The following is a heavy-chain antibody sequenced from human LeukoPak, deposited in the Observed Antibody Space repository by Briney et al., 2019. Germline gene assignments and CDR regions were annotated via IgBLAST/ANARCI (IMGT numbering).Heavy chain of an antibody. D-gene: IGHD3-22*01. CDR1: GFTFSSYW. J-gene: IGHJ6*03. CDR2: IKQDGSEK. CDR3: ARDTYYYDSSGYPPLYYYYYYMDV. V-gene: IGHV3-7*01. Sequence: HPGGSLRLSCAASGFTFSSYWMSWVRQAPGKGREWVANIKQDGSEKYYVDSVKGRFTISRDNAKNSLYLQMNSLGAEDTAVYYCARDTYYYDSSGYPPLYYYYYYMDVWGKGTTVTVSS.